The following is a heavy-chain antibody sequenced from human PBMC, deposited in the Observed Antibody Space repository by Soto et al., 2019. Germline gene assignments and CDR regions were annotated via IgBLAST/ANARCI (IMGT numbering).Heavy chain of an antibody. D-gene: IGHD2-21*02. V-gene: IGHV3-30*18. CDR1: GFTFSSYG. CDR2: ISYDGSNK. J-gene: IGHJ6*02. Sequence: QVQLVESGGGVVQPGRSLRLSYAASGFTFSSYGMHWVRQAPGKGLEWVAVISYDGSNKYYADSVKGRFTISRDNSKNTLYLQMNSLRAEDTAVYYCAKDWDIVVVTAIRYGMDVWGQGTTVTVSS. CDR3: AKDWDIVVVTAIRYGMDV.